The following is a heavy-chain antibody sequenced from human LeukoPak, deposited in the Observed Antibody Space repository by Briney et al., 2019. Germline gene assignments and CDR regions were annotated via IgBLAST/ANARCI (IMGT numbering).Heavy chain of an antibody. CDR1: GGSFSPYY. Sequence: PSETLSLTCAVYGGSFSPYYWSWIRQPPEKGLEWIGEINHGGGTNYNPSLKSRVTISVDTSKDQFSLKLRSVTAADTAVYYCARVGGEIVVVSDATRPAPYFDYYSQGTLVTVSS. D-gene: IGHD2-15*01. CDR2: INHGGGT. V-gene: IGHV4-34*01. J-gene: IGHJ4*02. CDR3: ARVGGEIVVVSDATRPAPYFDY.